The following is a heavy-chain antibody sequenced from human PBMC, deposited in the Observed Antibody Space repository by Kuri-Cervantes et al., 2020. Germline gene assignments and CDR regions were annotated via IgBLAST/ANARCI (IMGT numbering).Heavy chain of an antibody. CDR3: ARYSGYDLYYFDY. V-gene: IGHV4-30-4*01. D-gene: IGHD5-12*01. CDR1: GGSISSYY. CDR2: IYYSGST. J-gene: IGHJ4*02. Sequence: LRLSCTVSGGSISSYYWSWIRQPPGKGLEWIGYIYYSGSTYYNPSPKSRVTISVDTSKNQFSLKLSSVTAADTAVYYCARYSGYDLYYFDYWGQGTLVTVSS.